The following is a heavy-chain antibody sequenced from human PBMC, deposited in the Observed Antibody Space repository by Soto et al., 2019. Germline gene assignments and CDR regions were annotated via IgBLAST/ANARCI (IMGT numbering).Heavy chain of an antibody. V-gene: IGHV1-46*01. D-gene: IGHD2-21*02. CDR2: INPSGGST. CDR1: GYTFTSYY. J-gene: IGHJ4*02. CDR3: ARCFYGGNSKGLGYYFDY. Sequence: ASVKVSCKASGYTFTSYYMHWVRQAPGQGLEWMGIINPSGGSTSYAQKFQGRVTMTRDTSTSTVYMELSSLRSEDTAVYYCARCFYGGNSKGLGYYFDYWGQGTLVTVSS.